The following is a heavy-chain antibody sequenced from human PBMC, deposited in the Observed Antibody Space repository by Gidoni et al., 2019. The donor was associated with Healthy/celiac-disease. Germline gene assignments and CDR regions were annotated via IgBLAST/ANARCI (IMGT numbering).Heavy chain of an antibody. J-gene: IGHJ4*02. D-gene: IGHD2-2*01. CDR2: ISGSGGST. CDR1: FTCSSYA. Sequence: FTCSSYAMSWARQAPGKGLEWVSAISGSGGSTYYADSVKGWFTISRDNSKNTLYLQMNSLRAEDTAVYYCAKYKYLPGLVIDYWGQGTLVTVSS. V-gene: IGHV3-23*01. CDR3: AKYKYLPGLVIDY.